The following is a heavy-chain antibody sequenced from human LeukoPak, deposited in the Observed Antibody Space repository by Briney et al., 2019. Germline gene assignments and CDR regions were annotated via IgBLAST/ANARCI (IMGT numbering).Heavy chain of an antibody. J-gene: IGHJ3*02. Sequence: QSSQSLSLTSAVYGGSFGGYYWSWNRQPPRNGLEWNGEIKPGGSTNYNPYLKIRVTISVEASKNQSTLKLSSATAADTAVYYCARAVERITMIVVAKGNAFDIWGQGTMVTVSS. CDR2: IKPGGST. CDR3: ARAVERITMIVVAKGNAFDI. CDR1: GGSFGGYY. D-gene: IGHD3-22*01. V-gene: IGHV4-34*01.